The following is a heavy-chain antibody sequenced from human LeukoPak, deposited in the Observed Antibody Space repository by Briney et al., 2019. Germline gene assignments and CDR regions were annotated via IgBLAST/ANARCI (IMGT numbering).Heavy chain of an antibody. V-gene: IGHV4-34*01. Sequence: SETLSLTCAVYGGSFSGYYWSWIRQPPGKGLEWIGEINHSGSTNYNPSLKSRVTISVDTSKNQFSLKLSSVTAADTAVYYCASSRMAAVAGTGEFDYRGQGTLVTVSS. CDR2: INHSGST. D-gene: IGHD6-19*01. J-gene: IGHJ4*02. CDR3: ASSRMAAVAGTGEFDY. CDR1: GGSFSGYY.